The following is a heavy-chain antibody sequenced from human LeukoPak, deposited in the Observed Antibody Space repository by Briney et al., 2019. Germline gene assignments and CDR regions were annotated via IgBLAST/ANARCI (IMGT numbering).Heavy chain of an antibody. Sequence: PGGSLRLSCAASGFTFSTYGMHWVRQAPGKGLEWVAVISYDGSNKYYADSVKGRFTISRDNSKNTLYLQMNSLRAEDTAVYYCARGMGSSSSRSYYYGMDVWGQGTTVTVSS. CDR3: ARGMGSSSSRSYYYGMDV. CDR2: ISYDGSNK. CDR1: GFTFSTYG. V-gene: IGHV3-30*03. J-gene: IGHJ6*02. D-gene: IGHD6-6*01.